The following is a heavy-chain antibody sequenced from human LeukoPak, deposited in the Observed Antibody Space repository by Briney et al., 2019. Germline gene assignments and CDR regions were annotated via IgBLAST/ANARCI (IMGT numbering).Heavy chain of an antibody. CDR1: GYTFASYD. V-gene: IGHV1-8*01. Sequence: GASVKVSCKASGYTFASYDINWVRQATGQGLEWMGWMNPNSGNTGYAQKFQGRVTMTRNTSISTAYMELSSLRSEDTAVYYCARDLNYYDSSGAQGFDPWGQGTLVTVST. CDR2: MNPNSGNT. D-gene: IGHD3-22*01. J-gene: IGHJ5*02. CDR3: ARDLNYYDSSGAQGFDP.